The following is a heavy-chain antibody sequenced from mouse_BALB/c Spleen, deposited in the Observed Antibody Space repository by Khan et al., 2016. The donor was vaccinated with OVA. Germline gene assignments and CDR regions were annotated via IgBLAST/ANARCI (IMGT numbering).Heavy chain of an antibody. CDR3: AIRNYFGYTFAY. D-gene: IGHD1-2*01. CDR2: ISPGSGDT. CDR1: GYTFTDYY. V-gene: IGHV1-77*01. J-gene: IGHJ3*01. Sequence: QVQLQQSGAELARPGASVKLSCTASGYTFTDYYINWVKQRTGQGLEWIGEISPGSGDTYYNERFMGKATLTADKYTSTAYMQLRSLTSEASAVYFCAIRNYFGYTFAYWGQGTLVTVSA.